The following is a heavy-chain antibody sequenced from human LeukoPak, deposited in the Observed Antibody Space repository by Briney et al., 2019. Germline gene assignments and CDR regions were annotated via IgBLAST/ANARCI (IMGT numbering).Heavy chain of an antibody. V-gene: IGHV4-4*09. D-gene: IGHD6-6*01. CDR3: ARMGSSGFSGFDY. J-gene: IGHJ4*02. Sequence: SETLSLTCTVSGGSISSYYWSWIRQPPGKGLEWIGYIYTSGSTNYNPSLKSRVTISVDTSENQFSLKLSSVTAADTAVYYCARMGSSGFSGFDYWGQGTLVTVSS. CDR1: GGSISSYY. CDR2: IYTSGST.